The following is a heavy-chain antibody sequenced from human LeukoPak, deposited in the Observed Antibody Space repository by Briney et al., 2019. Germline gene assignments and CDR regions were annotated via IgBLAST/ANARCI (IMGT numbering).Heavy chain of an antibody. D-gene: IGHD3-10*01. J-gene: IGHJ4*02. CDR3: AKVKGWYGEGYFDY. Sequence: GGSLRLSCAASGFAVSSNYMNWVRQAPGKGLEWVSVIYSDGRTYYADSVKGRFTISRDISKNTLSLEMTSLRAEDTVVYYCAKVKGWYGEGYFDYWGQGTLVTVSS. V-gene: IGHV3-53*01. CDR1: GFAVSSNY. CDR2: IYSDGRT.